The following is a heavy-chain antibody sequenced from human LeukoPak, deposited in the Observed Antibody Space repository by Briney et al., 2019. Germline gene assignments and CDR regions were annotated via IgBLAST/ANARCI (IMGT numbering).Heavy chain of an antibody. Sequence: SETLSLTCTVSGGSITNHFWSWIRQSPGKGLEWIGYIYYSGSTRYNPSLKSRVTISVDTSKKQFSLNLSSVTAADTAVYYCATTSLEWALGWFDPWGQGILVTVSS. J-gene: IGHJ5*02. CDR1: GGSITNHF. CDR2: IYYSGST. V-gene: IGHV4-59*08. D-gene: IGHD3-3*01. CDR3: ATTSLEWALGWFDP.